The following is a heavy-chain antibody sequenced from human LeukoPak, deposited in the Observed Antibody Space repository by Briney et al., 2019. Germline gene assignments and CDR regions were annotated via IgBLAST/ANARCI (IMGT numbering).Heavy chain of an antibody. V-gene: IGHV4-59*11. J-gene: IGHJ6*03. D-gene: IGHD3-10*01. CDR1: GGPISTHY. CDR2: NDYSGST. Sequence: SSETLSLTCIVSGGPISTHYWSWGRLPPGKGLEWIGYNDYSGSTNYNPSLKSRVTISVDTSKNQFSLKLNSVTAADTAVYYCARGATFRGTYYMDVWGKGTTVTVSS. CDR3: ARGATFRGTYYMDV.